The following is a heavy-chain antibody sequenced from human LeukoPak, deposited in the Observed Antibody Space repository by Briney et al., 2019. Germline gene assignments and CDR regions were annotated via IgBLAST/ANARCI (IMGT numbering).Heavy chain of an antibody. CDR1: GGSISSYY. CDR2: IYYSGST. V-gene: IGHV4-59*01. Sequence: SETLSLTCTVSGGSISSYYWSWIRQPPGKGLEWIGYIYYSGSTNYNPSLKSRVTISVYTSKNQFSLKLSSVTAADTAVYYCARAVLNWFDPWGQGTLVTVSS. D-gene: IGHD6-6*01. J-gene: IGHJ5*02. CDR3: ARAVLNWFDP.